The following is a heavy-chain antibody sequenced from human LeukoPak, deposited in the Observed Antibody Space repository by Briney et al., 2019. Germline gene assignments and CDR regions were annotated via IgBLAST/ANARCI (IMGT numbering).Heavy chain of an antibody. D-gene: IGHD1-1*01. CDR1: GVSIRSSYYY. Sequence: SETLSLTCTVSGVSIRSSYYYWGWIRQPPGKGLEWIGSIYYSGSTYYNPSLKSRVTISVDTSKNQFSLKLSSVTAADTAVYYCARLRYNWILPGPDAFDIWGQATMVTVSS. V-gene: IGHV4-39*01. CDR3: ARLRYNWILPGPDAFDI. CDR2: IYYSGST. J-gene: IGHJ3*02.